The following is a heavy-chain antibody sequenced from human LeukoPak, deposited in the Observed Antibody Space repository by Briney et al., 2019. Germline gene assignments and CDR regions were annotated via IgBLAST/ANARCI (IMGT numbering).Heavy chain of an antibody. V-gene: IGHV1-2*02. CDR2: INPNSGGT. J-gene: IGHJ6*03. D-gene: IGHD6-6*01. CDR1: GYTFTGYY. CDR3: ARVDSSSAARFWYYYYYMDV. Sequence: ASVKVSCKASGYTFTGYYMHWVRQAPGQGLEWMGWINPNSGGTNYALKLQGRVTMTTDTSTSTAYMELRSLRSDDTAVYYCARVDSSSAARFWYYYYYMDVWGKGTTVTVSS.